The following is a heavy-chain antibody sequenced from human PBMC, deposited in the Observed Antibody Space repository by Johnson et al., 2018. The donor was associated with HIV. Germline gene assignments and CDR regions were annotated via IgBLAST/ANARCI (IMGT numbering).Heavy chain of an antibody. CDR1: GFTFSSYA. J-gene: IGHJ3*02. D-gene: IGHD3-10*01. V-gene: IGHV3-23*04. CDR3: AKAPYGSGRRPGAFDI. CDR2: ISGSGGST. Sequence: MLLVESGGGVVQPGRSLRLSCAASGFTFSSYAMHWVRQAPGKGLEWVSAISGSGGSTYYADSVKGRFTISRDNSKTTLYLQMNSLRAEDTAVYYCAKAPYGSGRRPGAFDIWGQGTMVTVSS.